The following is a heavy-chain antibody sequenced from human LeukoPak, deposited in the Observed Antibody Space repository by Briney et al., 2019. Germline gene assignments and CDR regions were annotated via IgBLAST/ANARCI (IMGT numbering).Heavy chain of an antibody. CDR1: GGTFTIYT. Sequence: SVKVSCKASGGTFTIYTISWMRQAPGQGLEWMGRIIPIFGIANNAQKFQGRGTITADKYTTTAYMELSSLRSEDTAVYYCATDSHESMITFGGVIATWGQGTLVTVSS. J-gene: IGHJ4*02. V-gene: IGHV1-69*04. CDR3: ATDSHESMITFGGVIAT. D-gene: IGHD3-16*02. CDR2: IIPIFGIA.